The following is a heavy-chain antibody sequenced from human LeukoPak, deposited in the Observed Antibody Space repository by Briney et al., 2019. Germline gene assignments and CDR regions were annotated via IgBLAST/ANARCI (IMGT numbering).Heavy chain of an antibody. V-gene: IGHV3-15*01. CDR2: IKSKTDGGTR. D-gene: IGHD4/OR15-4a*01. Sequence: GGPLRLSCAASGFTFSSYWMSWVRQAPGKGLEWVGRIKSKTDGGTRDYAAPVKGRFTISRDDSKNTLYLQMNSLKTEDTAVYYCTTFDYAAFLIWGQGTMVTVSS. J-gene: IGHJ3*02. CDR3: TTFDYAAFLI. CDR1: GFTFSSYW.